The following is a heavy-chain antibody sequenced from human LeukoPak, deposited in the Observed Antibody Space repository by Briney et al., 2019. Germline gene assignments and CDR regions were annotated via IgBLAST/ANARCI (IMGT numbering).Heavy chain of an antibody. CDR3: VRDPSGSGFAFDS. D-gene: IGHD1-1*01. J-gene: IGHJ4*02. CDR2: IWYDGSNK. CDR1: GFTFSSYG. Sequence: GGSLRLSCAASGFTFSSYGMHWVRQAPGKGLEWVAVIWYDGSNKYYGDSVKGRFTISRDNSEDTLYLQMNSLRAEDTAVYYCVRDPSGSGFAFDSWGQGALVTVSS. V-gene: IGHV3-33*01.